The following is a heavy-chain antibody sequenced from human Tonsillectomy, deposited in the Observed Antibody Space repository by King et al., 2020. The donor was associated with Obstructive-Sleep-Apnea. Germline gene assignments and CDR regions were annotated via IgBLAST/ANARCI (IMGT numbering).Heavy chain of an antibody. CDR2: INHSGST. CDR3: ARTLGYDFWSGYRYYYGMDV. Sequence: VQLQQWGAGLLKPSETLSLTCAVYGGSFSGYYWSWIRQPPGKRLEWIGEINHSGSTNYNPSLKSRVTISVDTSKNQFSLKLSSVTAADTAVYYCARTLGYDFWSGYRYYYGMDVWGQGTTVTVSS. J-gene: IGHJ6*02. V-gene: IGHV4-34*01. CDR1: GGSFSGYY. D-gene: IGHD3-3*01.